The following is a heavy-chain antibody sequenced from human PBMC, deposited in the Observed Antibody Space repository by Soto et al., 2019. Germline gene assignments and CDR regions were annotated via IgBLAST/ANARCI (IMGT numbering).Heavy chain of an antibody. V-gene: IGHV1-24*01. CDR1: GYTLNEVA. CDR2: FDPDEAET. J-gene: IGHJ5*02. D-gene: IGHD4-17*01. Sequence: QVQLVQSGAEVKKPGASVKVSCKVSGYTLNEVAMHWVRQAPGKGLEWLGGFDPDEAETIYAQHFQGRVTMTEDTSTDTVYMELSSLRSEDTALYFCTTYHGEYHVDQWGQGTLVTVSS. CDR3: TTYHGEYHVDQ.